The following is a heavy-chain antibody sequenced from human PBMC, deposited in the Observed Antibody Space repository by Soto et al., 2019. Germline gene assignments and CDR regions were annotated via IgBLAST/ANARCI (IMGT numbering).Heavy chain of an antibody. Sequence: QVQLQQWGAGLLKPSETLSLTCAVYGGSFSGYYWSWIRQPPGKGLEWIGEINHSGSTNYNPSLKSRVTISVDTSKNQFSLTLSSVTAADTAVYYCARGQWYYGSGSYSVFDYWGQGTLVTVSS. J-gene: IGHJ4*02. CDR1: GGSFSGYY. CDR3: ARGQWYYGSGSYSVFDY. V-gene: IGHV4-34*01. D-gene: IGHD3-10*01. CDR2: INHSGST.